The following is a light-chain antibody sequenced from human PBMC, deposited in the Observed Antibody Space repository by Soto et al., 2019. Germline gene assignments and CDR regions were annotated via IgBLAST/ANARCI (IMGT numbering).Light chain of an antibody. CDR2: GAS. CDR3: QQYDNWPLT. V-gene: IGKV3D-15*01. CDR1: QSVDSN. J-gene: IGKJ4*01. Sequence: EIVMTQSPATLSVSPGERATLSCRASQSVDSNLAWYQQKPGQAPRLLIFGASTRATGIPARFSGSGSGTDFTLTISSRQSEDFGVYFCQQYDNWPLTFGGGTKVEIK.